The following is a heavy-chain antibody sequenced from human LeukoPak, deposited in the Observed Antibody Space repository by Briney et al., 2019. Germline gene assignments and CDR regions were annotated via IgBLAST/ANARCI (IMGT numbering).Heavy chain of an antibody. CDR1: GGSISSGSYY. CDR3: ARGGYSGYDLELDY. CDR2: SYIRGST. V-gene: IGHV4-61*02. Sequence: KPSQTLSLICTVAGGSISSGSYYWSWIRQPDGKGLEWIVRSYIRGSTDYNPSLKSRVTISVDTSKNQFSLKLNSVTAADTAVYYCARGGYSGYDLELDYWGQGTLVTVSS. J-gene: IGHJ4*02. D-gene: IGHD5-12*01.